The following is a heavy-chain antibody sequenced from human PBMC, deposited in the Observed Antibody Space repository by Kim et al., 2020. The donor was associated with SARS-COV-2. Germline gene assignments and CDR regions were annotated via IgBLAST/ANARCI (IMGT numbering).Heavy chain of an antibody. J-gene: IGHJ4*02. CDR1: GYTFTSYY. D-gene: IGHD4-17*01. CDR3: ARDPRWEMTTVVKGLPDY. CDR2: INPSGGST. Sequence: ASVKVSCKASGYTFTSYYMHWVRQAPGQGLEWMGIINPSGGSTSYAQKFQGRVTMTRDTSTSTVYMELSSLRSEDTAVYYCARDPRWEMTTVVKGLPDYWGQGTLVTVSS. V-gene: IGHV1-46*01.